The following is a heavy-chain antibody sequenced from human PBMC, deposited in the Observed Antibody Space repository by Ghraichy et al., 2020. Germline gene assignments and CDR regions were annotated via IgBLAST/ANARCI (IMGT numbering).Heavy chain of an antibody. CDR2: IDTGGGT. Sequence: GGSLRLSCAASGFTFSSYAMTWVRQAPGKGLEWVSTIDTGGGTYYADSVTGRFSVSRDNSKNTLYLQMNSLRAEDTAVCYCAKDALNQGAFYYYGIDVWGQGTTVTVSS. CDR3: AKDALNQGAFYYYGIDV. CDR1: GFTFSSYA. D-gene: IGHD3-16*01. V-gene: IGHV3-23*01. J-gene: IGHJ6*02.